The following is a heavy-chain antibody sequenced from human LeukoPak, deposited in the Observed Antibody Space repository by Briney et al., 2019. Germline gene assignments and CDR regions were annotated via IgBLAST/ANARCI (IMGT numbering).Heavy chain of an antibody. CDR1: GFTFSNAW. Sequence: GGSLRLSCAASGFTFSNAWMTWVRQAPGKGLEWVGRIKSKTDGETTDYAAPLKGRFTISRDDSKSTLYLQMNSLKTEDTAVYYCATDQTYCSTTACYRYYFDYWGQGTLVTVSS. V-gene: IGHV3-15*01. CDR2: IKSKTDGETT. J-gene: IGHJ4*02. CDR3: ATDQTYCSTTACYRYYFDY. D-gene: IGHD2-2*01.